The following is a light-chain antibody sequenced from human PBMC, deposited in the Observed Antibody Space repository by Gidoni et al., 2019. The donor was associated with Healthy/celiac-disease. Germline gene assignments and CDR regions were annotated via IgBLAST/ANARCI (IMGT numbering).Light chain of an antibody. CDR2: EGS. J-gene: IGLJ2*01. CDR3: CSDAGSSTLV. V-gene: IGLV2-23*01. Sequence: QSALTQPASVSGSPRQPITISCPGTSSDVGSYNLVSWYQQHPGKAPKLMIYEGSKRPSGVSNRCSGSKSGNTASLTISGLQAEDEADYYCCSDAGSSTLVFGGGTKLTVL. CDR1: SSDVGSYNL.